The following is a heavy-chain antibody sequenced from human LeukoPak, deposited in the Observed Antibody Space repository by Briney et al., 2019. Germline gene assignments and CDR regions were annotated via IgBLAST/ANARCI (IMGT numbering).Heavy chain of an antibody. CDR1: GGSISSGGYY. D-gene: IGHD2-15*01. Sequence: SQTLSLTCTVSGGSISSGGYYWSWIRQPPGKGLEWIGYIYHSGSTYYNPSLKSRVTISVDRSKNQFSLKLSSVTAADTAVYYCARRRRGYCSGGSCYMPFDYWGQGTLVTVSS. CDR2: IYHSGST. CDR3: ARRRRGYCSGGSCYMPFDY. J-gene: IGHJ4*02. V-gene: IGHV4-30-2*01.